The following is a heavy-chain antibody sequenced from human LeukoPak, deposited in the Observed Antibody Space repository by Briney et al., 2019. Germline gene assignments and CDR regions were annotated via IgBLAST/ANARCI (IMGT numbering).Heavy chain of an antibody. V-gene: IGHV3-15*01. D-gene: IGHD3-22*01. Sequence: GGSLRLSCAASGFSFSRAWMSWVRQAPGKGLEWVGRIKSKSDGGTTDYAAPVKGRFTISRDDSKNTLYLQMNSLKTEDTAVYYCTTVYYYDSSGYYPYFDYWGQGTLVTVSS. CDR2: IKSKSDGGTT. CDR3: TTVYYYDSSGYYPYFDY. CDR1: GFSFSRAW. J-gene: IGHJ4*02.